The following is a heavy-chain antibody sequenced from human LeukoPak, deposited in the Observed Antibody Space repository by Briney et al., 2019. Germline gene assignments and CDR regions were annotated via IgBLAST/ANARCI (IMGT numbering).Heavy chain of an antibody. Sequence: SETLSLTCPVSGGSISSGSYYWSWIRQPAGKGLAWIGRIYTSGSTNYNPSLKSRVTISVDTSKNQFSLKLSSVTAADTAVYYCAREKGDYDSSGKWGWFDPWGQGTLVTVSS. CDR3: AREKGDYDSSGKWGWFDP. CDR2: IYTSGST. D-gene: IGHD3-22*01. V-gene: IGHV4-61*02. J-gene: IGHJ5*02. CDR1: GGSISSGSYY.